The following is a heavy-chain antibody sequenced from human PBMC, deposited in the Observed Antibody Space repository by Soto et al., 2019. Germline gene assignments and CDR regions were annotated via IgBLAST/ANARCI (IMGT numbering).Heavy chain of an antibody. D-gene: IGHD4-17*01. J-gene: IGHJ4*02. V-gene: IGHV3-73*01. CDR2: IRSKANTYAT. CDR3: SRWAASDDQGDYPVLDN. Sequence: EVQLVESGGGLVQPGGSLTLSCAASGFTFSASAMHWARQASGKGLEWLGRIRSKANTYATAYAASVKGRFTISRDDSKTTAYLQMNSLKTEDTAVYYCSRWAASDDQGDYPVLDNWGLGTLVIVSS. CDR1: GFTFSASA.